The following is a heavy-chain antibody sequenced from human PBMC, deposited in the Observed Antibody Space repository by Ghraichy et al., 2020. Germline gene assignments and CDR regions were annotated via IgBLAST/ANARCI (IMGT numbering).Heavy chain of an antibody. D-gene: IGHD3-3*01. V-gene: IGHV4-34*01. Sequence: SETLSLTCAVYGGSFSGYYWSWIRQPPGKGLEWIGEINHSGSTNYNPSLKSRVTISVDTSKNQFSLKLSSVTAADTAVYYCARGWDDFWSGYGMDVWGQGTTVTVSS. CDR3: ARGWDDFWSGYGMDV. J-gene: IGHJ6*02. CDR2: INHSGST. CDR1: GGSFSGYY.